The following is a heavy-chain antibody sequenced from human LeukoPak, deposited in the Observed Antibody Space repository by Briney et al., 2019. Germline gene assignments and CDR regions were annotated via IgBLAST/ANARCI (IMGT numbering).Heavy chain of an antibody. CDR2: ISYDGSNK. CDR3: ACRGYCSGGSCYSSVPRDGGPLPPKIFYFDY. V-gene: IGHV3-30*04. J-gene: IGHJ4*02. Sequence: GGSLRLSCAASGFTFSSYAMHWVRQAPGKGLEWVAVISYDGSNKYYADSVKGRFTISRDNSKNTLYLQMNSLRAEDTAVYYCACRGYCSGGSCYSSVPRDGGPLPPKIFYFDYWGQGTLVTVSS. CDR1: GFTFSSYA. D-gene: IGHD2-15*01.